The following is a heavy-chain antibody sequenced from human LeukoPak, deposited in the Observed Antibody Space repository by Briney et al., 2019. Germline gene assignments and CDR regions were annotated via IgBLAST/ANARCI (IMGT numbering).Heavy chain of an antibody. CDR3: ATDITVTTVGSVDY. Sequence: ASVKVSFKVSGCTLTELSMHWVRQAPGKGLEWMGGFDPEDGETIYAQKFQDRVTMTEDTSRDTAYMELSSLRSEDTAVYYCATDITVTTVGSVDYWGQGTLVTVSS. D-gene: IGHD4-11*01. CDR2: FDPEDGET. CDR1: GCTLTELS. J-gene: IGHJ4*02. V-gene: IGHV1-24*01.